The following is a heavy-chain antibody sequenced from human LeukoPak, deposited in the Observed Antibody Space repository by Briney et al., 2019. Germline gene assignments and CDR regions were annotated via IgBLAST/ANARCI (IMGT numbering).Heavy chain of an antibody. J-gene: IGHJ4*02. D-gene: IGHD2-2*01. V-gene: IGHV4-4*07. Sequence: NPSETLSLTCTVSGGSISSYYWSWIRQPAGKGLEWIGRIYTSGSTNYNPSLKSRVTMSVDTSKNQFSLKLSSVTAADTAVYYCAGRYCSSTSCPFDYWGQGTLVTVSS. CDR1: GGSISSYY. CDR2: IYTSGST. CDR3: AGRYCSSTSCPFDY.